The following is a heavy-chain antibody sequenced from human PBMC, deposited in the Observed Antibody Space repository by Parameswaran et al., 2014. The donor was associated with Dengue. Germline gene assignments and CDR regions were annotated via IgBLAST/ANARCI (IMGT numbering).Heavy chain of an antibody. CDR3: ARELRGGYAFDI. D-gene: IGHD5-12*01. J-gene: IGHJ3*02. V-gene: IGHV4-59*01. CDR2: IYYSGST. Sequence: VRQAPGKGLEWIGYIYYSGSTNYNPSLKSRVTISVDTSKNQFSLKLSSVTAADTAVYYCARELRGGYAFDIWGQGTMVTVSS.